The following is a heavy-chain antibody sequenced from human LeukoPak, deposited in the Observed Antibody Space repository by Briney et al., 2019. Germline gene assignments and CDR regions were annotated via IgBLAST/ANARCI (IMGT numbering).Heavy chain of an antibody. D-gene: IGHD2-2*01. V-gene: IGHV3-23*01. CDR1: GFTFTNYA. CDR3: AAVTDIVVVPAAPLDY. Sequence: PGGSLRLSCAASGFTFTNYAMNWVRQAPGKGLEWVSSVGGGGVTTIYAESVQGRFTVSRDNSKNTLYLQMNSLRAEDTAVYYCAAVTDIVVVPAAPLDYWGQGTLVTVSS. CDR2: VGGGGVTT. J-gene: IGHJ4*02.